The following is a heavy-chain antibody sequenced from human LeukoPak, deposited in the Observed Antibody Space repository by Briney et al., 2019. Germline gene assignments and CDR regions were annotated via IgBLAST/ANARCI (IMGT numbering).Heavy chain of an antibody. V-gene: IGHV4-61*01. CDR1: GDSVSSNSDA. CDR3: ARGDFWSGTGPRSHAFDI. CDR2: IYYSGST. Sequence: SQTLSLTCAISGDSVSSNSDAWNWIRQPPGKGLEWIGYIYYSGSTNYNPSLKSRVTISVDTSKNQFSLKLSSVTAADTAVYYCARGDFWSGTGPRSHAFDIWGQGTMVTVSS. J-gene: IGHJ3*02. D-gene: IGHD3-3*01.